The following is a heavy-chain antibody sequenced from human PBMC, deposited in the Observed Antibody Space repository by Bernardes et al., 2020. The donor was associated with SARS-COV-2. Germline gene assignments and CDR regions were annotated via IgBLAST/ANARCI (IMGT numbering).Heavy chain of an antibody. J-gene: IGHJ5*02. CDR2: IYPGDSDT. CDR3: ARAATPDYVGFCSGGTCFHRFDP. CDR1: GYIFTHYW. Sequence: GESLKISCKGSGYIFTHYWIGWVRQKSGKGLEWMGVIYPGDSDTKYNPSFQGQVTFSVDKSTNTAYLQWNRLKASDTAMYYCARAATPDYVGFCSGGTCFHRFDPWGQGTLVTVSS. V-gene: IGHV5-51*01. D-gene: IGHD2-15*01.